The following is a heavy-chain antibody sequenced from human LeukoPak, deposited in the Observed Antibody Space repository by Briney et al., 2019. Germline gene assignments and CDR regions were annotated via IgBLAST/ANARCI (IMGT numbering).Heavy chain of an antibody. D-gene: IGHD6-19*01. CDR2: ISYDGSNK. CDR3: ARGSAEQWPASMDAFDI. J-gene: IGHJ3*02. CDR1: GFTFSSYA. Sequence: GRSLRLSCAASGFTFSSYAMHWVRQAPGKGLEWVAVISYDGSNKYYADSVKGRFTISRDNSKNTLYLQMNSLRAEDTAEYYCARGSAEQWPASMDAFDIWGQGTMVTVSS. V-gene: IGHV3-30-3*01.